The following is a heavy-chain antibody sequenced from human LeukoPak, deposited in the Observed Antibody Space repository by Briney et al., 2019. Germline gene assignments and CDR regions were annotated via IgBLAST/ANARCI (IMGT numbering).Heavy chain of an antibody. CDR2: ISVGSDAA. Sequence: GGSLRLSCAASGLTLSSYSMNWVRQVPGKGLEWISYISVGSDAAYYADSVRGRFTISRDTAKNSLILQMNSLRAGDTARYFCARLTGTGYFDLWGQGPPVTVSS. V-gene: IGHV3-48*01. J-gene: IGHJ4*02. CDR1: GLTLSSYS. CDR3: ARLTGTGYFDL. D-gene: IGHD1-20*01.